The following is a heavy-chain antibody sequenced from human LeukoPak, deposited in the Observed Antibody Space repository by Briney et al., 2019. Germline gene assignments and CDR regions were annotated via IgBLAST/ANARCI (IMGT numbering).Heavy chain of an antibody. D-gene: IGHD3-3*01. CDR3: ARYDFWSGYRPLDY. J-gene: IGHJ4*02. CDR1: GFTFSSYS. Sequence: GGSLRLSCAASGFTFSSYSMNWVRQAPWKGLEWVSSISSSSSYIYYADSVKGRFTISRDDAKNSLYLQMNSLRAEDTAVYYCARYDFWSGYRPLDYWGQGTLVTVSS. CDR2: ISSSSSYI. V-gene: IGHV3-21*01.